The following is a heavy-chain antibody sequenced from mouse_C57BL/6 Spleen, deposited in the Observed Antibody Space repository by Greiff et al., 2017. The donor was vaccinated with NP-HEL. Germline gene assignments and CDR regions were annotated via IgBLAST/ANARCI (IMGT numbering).Heavy chain of an antibody. V-gene: IGHV1-47*01. CDR2: FHPYNDDT. CDR3: ARTYYYGSRYYAMDY. D-gene: IGHD1-1*01. Sequence: QVQLQQSGAELVKPGASVKMSCKASGYTFTTYPIEWMKQNHGKSLEWIGNFHPYNDDTKYNEKFKGKATLTVDKSSSTVYLELSRLTSDDSAVYYCARTYYYGSRYYAMDYWGQGTSVTVSS. J-gene: IGHJ4*01. CDR1: GYTFTTYP.